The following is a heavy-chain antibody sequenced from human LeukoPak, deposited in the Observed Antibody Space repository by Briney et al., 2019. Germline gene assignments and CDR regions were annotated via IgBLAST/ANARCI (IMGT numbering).Heavy chain of an antibody. J-gene: IGHJ4*02. Sequence: AFMKDLCKASGFRFNHLHIQWVAPAARQGPGWVGCINPNSGGTDYAQKFQGRVTMTRDTSISTAYMELSRLTSDDTAVYYCAGLSGYDPYYFDYWGQGTLVAVSS. V-gene: IGHV1-2*02. CDR3: AGLSGYDPYYFDY. CDR1: GFRFNHLH. D-gene: IGHD5-12*01. CDR2: INPNSGGT.